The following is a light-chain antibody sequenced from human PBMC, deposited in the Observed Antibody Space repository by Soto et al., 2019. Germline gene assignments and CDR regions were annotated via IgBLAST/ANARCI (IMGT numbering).Light chain of an antibody. CDR3: QQRSNWPPIFT. V-gene: IGKV3-11*01. CDR2: DAS. Sequence: EIVLTQSPATLSLSPGERATLSCRASQSVSSYLVWYQQKPGQAPRLLIYDASNRATGIPARFSGSGSGTAFTLTISSLEPEDFAVYYCQQRSNWPPIFTFGPGTKVDIK. J-gene: IGKJ3*01. CDR1: QSVSSY.